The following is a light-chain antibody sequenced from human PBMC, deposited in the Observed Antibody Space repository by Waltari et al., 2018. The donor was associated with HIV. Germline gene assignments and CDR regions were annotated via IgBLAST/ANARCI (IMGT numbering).Light chain of an antibody. CDR1: SSNIGSNP. CDR2: SNN. Sequence: SVLTQPPSASGTPGQRVTISCSGASSNIGSNPVNWYQQFPGTAPKLLIYSNNQRPSGVPDRFSGSKSGTSASLAISGLQSEDEADYYCSAWDDSVTGPVFGGGTKLTVL. V-gene: IGLV1-44*01. J-gene: IGLJ3*02. CDR3: SAWDDSVTGPV.